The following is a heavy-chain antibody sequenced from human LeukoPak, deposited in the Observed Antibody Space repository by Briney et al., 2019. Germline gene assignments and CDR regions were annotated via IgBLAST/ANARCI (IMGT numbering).Heavy chain of an antibody. CDR3: ARIGSDNWNDRGSDY. J-gene: IGHJ4*02. Sequence: GGSLRLSCAASGFSLKTFWIHWLRHAPGGRLVWVSRISPDGSITTYADSVKGRFTISRDNAKNSLYLQMNSLRAEDTAVYYCARIGSDNWNDRGSDYWGQGTLVTVSS. CDR1: GFSLKTFW. D-gene: IGHD1-20*01. V-gene: IGHV3-74*01. CDR2: ISPDGSIT.